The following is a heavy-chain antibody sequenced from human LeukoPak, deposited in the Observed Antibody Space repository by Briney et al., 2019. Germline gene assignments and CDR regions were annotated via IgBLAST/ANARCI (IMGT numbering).Heavy chain of an antibody. CDR1: GYSFTNYW. CDR2: IYPGDSDT. CDR3: ARATNHYNWLDP. Sequence: NRGESLKISCKGSGYSFTNYWIAWVRQMPGKGLEWMGVIYPGDSDTRYSPSFQGHVTTSADKSISTAYLYWSSLEASDTALYYCARATNHYNWLDPWGQGTLVIVSS. J-gene: IGHJ5*02. V-gene: IGHV5-51*01. D-gene: IGHD1-14*01.